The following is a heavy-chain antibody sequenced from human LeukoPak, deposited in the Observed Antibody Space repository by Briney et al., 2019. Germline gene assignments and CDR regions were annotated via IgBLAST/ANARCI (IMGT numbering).Heavy chain of an antibody. CDR1: GFTFSSYG. V-gene: IGHV3-48*04. D-gene: IGHD6-13*01. CDR2: ISSSGTTI. CDR3: ARVGSIAAAGTTDY. J-gene: IGHJ4*02. Sequence: GGSLRLSCAASGFTFSSYGMHWVRQAPGKGLEWVSYISSSGTTIYYGDSVKGRFTISRDNAKNSLYLQMNSLRAEDTAVYYCARVGSIAAAGTTDYWGQGTLVTVSS.